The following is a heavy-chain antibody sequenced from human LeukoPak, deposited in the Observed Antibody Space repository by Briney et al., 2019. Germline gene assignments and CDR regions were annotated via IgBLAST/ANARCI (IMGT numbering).Heavy chain of an antibody. D-gene: IGHD2-2*01. Sequence: GGSLRLSCAASGFTFSSYAIHWVRQAPGKGLEWVSAISGSGGSTYYADSVKGRFTISRDNSKNTLYLQMNSLRAEDTAVYYCAKDRSSTSWGGNWFDPWGQGTLVTVSS. J-gene: IGHJ5*02. V-gene: IGHV3-23*01. CDR2: ISGSGGST. CDR3: AKDRSSTSWGGNWFDP. CDR1: GFTFSSYA.